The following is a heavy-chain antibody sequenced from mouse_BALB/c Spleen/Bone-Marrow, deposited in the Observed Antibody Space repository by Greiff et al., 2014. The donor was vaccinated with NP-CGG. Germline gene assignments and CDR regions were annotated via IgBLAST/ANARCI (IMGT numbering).Heavy chain of an antibody. V-gene: IGHV1-5*01. Sequence: EVQLQESGTVLARPGASVKMSCKASGYTFTSFWMHWVKQRPGQGLEWIGAVYPGNNDTNYNQNFKGKAKLTAVTSTSTAYMEFSSLTNEDSAVYCCTRYFYGGRDWYFDVWGAGTTVTVSS. CDR2: VYPGNNDT. CDR1: GYTFTSFW. D-gene: IGHD1-1*01. CDR3: TRYFYGGRDWYFDV. J-gene: IGHJ1*01.